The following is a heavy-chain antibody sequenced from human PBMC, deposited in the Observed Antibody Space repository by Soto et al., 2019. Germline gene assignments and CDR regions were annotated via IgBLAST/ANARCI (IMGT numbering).Heavy chain of an antibody. J-gene: IGHJ4*02. CDR2: ISGSGGST. V-gene: IGHV3-23*01. CDR1: GFTFSSYA. D-gene: IGHD3-22*01. CDR3: AKVRMGYYDSSGYFDY. Sequence: GGSLRLSCAASGFTFSSYAMSWVRQAPGKGLEWVSAISGSGGSTYYADSVKGRFTISRDNSKNTLYLQMNSLRAEDTAVYYCAKVRMGYYDSSGYFDYCGQGPLVTVYS.